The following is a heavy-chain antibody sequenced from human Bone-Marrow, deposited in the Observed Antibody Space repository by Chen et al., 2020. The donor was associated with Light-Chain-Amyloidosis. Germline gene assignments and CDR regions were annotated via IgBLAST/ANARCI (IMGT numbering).Heavy chain of an antibody. D-gene: IGHD5-12*01. CDR1: GYTFPNYW. CDR3: ARRRDGYNFDY. Sequence: EVQLEQSGPEVKKPGESLKISWKGSGYTFPNYWIGWVRQMPGKGLEWMGVIYPDDSDARYSPALAGQVTSSAEKSITTAYLQWRSLKASDTAMYYCARRRDGYNFDYWGQGTLVTVSS. J-gene: IGHJ4*02. V-gene: IGHV5-51*01. CDR2: IYPDDSDA.